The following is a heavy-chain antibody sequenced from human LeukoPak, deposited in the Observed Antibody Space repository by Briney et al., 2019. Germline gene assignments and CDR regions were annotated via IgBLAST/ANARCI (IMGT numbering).Heavy chain of an antibody. Sequence: ASVKVSFTASGYTFTNYYMHWVRQAPGQGLEWMGIINPSGGSTSYAQKFQGRVTMTRDMSTSTVYMELSSLRSEDTAVYYCARDTARITIFGVVNFYMDVWGKGTRSPSP. V-gene: IGHV1-46*01. CDR2: INPSGGST. J-gene: IGHJ6*03. D-gene: IGHD3-3*01. CDR3: ARDTARITIFGVVNFYMDV. CDR1: GYTFTNYY.